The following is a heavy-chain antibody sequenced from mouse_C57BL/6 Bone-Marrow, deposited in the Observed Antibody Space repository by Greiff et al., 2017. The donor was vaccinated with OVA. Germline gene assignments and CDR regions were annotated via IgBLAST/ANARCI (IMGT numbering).Heavy chain of an antibody. CDR1: GFTFSSYA. V-gene: IGHV5-4*01. CDR3: ARDGYYYY. J-gene: IGHJ2*01. Sequence: EVKLVESGGGLVKPGGSLKLSCAASGFTFSSYAMSWVRQTPEKRLEWVATISDGGSYTYYPDNVKGRFTISRDNAKNNLYLQMSHLKSEDTAMYYCARDGYYYYWGQGTTLTVSS. CDR2: ISDGGSYT. D-gene: IGHD2-3*01.